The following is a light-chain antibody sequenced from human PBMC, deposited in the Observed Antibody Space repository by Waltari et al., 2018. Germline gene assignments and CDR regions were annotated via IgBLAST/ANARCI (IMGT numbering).Light chain of an antibody. CDR3: QHYVRLPVT. CDR2: GAS. V-gene: IGKV3-20*01. J-gene: IGKJ1*01. Sequence: EIVLTQSPGTLSLSPGERVTLSCRTSQSVSRALAWYQQKPGQAPRLLIYGASTRATGIPDRFSGSGSGTDFSLTISRLEPDDFAVYYCQHYVRLPVTFGQGTKVEIK. CDR1: QSVSRA.